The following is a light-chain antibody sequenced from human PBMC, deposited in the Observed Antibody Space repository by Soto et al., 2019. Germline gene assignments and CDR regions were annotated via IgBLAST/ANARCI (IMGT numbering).Light chain of an antibody. V-gene: IGKV1-39*01. CDR1: QSISSY. Sequence: DIQMTQSPSSLSASVGDRVTITCRASQSISSYLNWYQQKPGKAPKLLIYAASSLQSGVPSRFSGSGSGTEFTLTISSLQPQDFATYYFQQSYNTPRTFGQGTKVEIK. CDR2: AAS. J-gene: IGKJ1*01. CDR3: QQSYNTPRT.